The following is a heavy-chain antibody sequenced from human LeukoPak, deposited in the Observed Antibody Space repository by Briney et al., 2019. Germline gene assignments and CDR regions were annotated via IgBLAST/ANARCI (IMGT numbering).Heavy chain of an antibody. J-gene: IGHJ4*02. Sequence: GGSLRLSCAAAGFTFSKFAMHWVRQAPGKGLEWVAVVSYDGSYKYYADSVKGRFTISRDNSKNTLHLQMNSLRAEDTAVYYCARAPGYGAAYYFDYWGQGTLVTVSS. CDR3: ARAPGYGAAYYFDY. CDR2: VSYDGSYK. V-gene: IGHV3-30*04. D-gene: IGHD1-1*01. CDR1: GFTFSKFA.